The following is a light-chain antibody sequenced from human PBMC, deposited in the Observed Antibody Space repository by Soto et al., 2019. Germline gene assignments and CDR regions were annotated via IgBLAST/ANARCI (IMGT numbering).Light chain of an antibody. CDR3: QSSDSSLSGFYV. Sequence: QSVLTQPPSVSGAPGQRVTISCTGSSSNIGAGYDVHWYQQLPGTAPKLLIYGNSNRPSGVPDRFSGSKSGTSAPLAITGLQAEDXXDYYCQSSDSSLSGFYVFGTGTKL. J-gene: IGLJ1*01. CDR2: GNS. V-gene: IGLV1-40*01. CDR1: SSNIGAGYD.